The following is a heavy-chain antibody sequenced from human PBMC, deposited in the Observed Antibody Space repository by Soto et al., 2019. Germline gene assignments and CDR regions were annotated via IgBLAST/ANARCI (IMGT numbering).Heavy chain of an antibody. CDR2: TYYRSKWYN. J-gene: IGHJ6*02. Sequence: SQTLSLPCAISGDSVSSNSSAWNFIRQSPSRGLELLGRTYYRSKWYNDYAVSVKSRITINPDTSKNQFSLQLNSVTPEDTAVYYCARDREDGSGSYGYYYYGMDVWGQGTTVTVSS. V-gene: IGHV6-1*01. D-gene: IGHD3-10*01. CDR3: ARDREDGSGSYGYYYYGMDV. CDR1: GDSVSSNSSA.